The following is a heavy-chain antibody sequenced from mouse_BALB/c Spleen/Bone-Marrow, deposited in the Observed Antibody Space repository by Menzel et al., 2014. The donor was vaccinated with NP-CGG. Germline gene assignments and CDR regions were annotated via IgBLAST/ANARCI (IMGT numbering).Heavy chain of an antibody. D-gene: IGHD1-1*01. CDR1: GYSFTGYF. Sequence: VQLKESGPELVRPGASVKISCKASGYSFTGYFMNWVMQSHGKSLEWIGRINPYNGDTFYNQKFKGKATLTVDKSSSTAHMELRSLASEDSAVYYCARVTTDWYFDVWAAGTTVTVSS. J-gene: IGHJ1*01. CDR2: INPYNGDT. CDR3: ARVTTDWYFDV. V-gene: IGHV1-20*02.